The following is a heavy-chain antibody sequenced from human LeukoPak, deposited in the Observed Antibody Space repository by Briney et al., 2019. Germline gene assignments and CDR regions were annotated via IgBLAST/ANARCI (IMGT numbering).Heavy chain of an antibody. Sequence: GGSLRLSCAASGFTFSRYWMTWVRQAPGKGLEWAANMKQDGGEKYYVDSVKGRFTISRDNAKNSLYLQMNSLRAEDTAVYYCAREGAGTVDYWGQGTLVTVSS. J-gene: IGHJ4*02. V-gene: IGHV3-7*01. CDR3: AREGAGTVDY. D-gene: IGHD1-1*01. CDR1: GFTFSRYW. CDR2: MKQDGGEK.